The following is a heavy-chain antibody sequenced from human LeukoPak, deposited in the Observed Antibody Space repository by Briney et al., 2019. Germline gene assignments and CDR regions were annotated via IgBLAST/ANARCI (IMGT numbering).Heavy chain of an antibody. CDR1: GFTFNAFG. CDR2: IGTTSGAI. D-gene: IGHD3-3*02. J-gene: IGHJ4*02. Sequence: GGSLRLSCAASGFTFNAFGMNWVRQAPGKGLEWVSYIGTTSGAIYYADSVKGRFTISRDSAKNSLYLQMNSLRAEDTAVYYCAIFRTWGKKAFFYGGQEPLAPVP. V-gene: IGHV3-48*01. CDR3: AIFRTWGKKAFFY.